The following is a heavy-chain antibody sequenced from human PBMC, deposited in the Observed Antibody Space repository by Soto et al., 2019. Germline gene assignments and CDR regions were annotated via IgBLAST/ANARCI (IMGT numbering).Heavy chain of an antibody. Sequence: QVQLQESGPGLVKPSGTLSLTCAVFGGSISNSNWWTGVGQPPGKGLDWIGEIFHSGCTNYNSSLMGRVTMSVDKANNQFTLMLSPVTAADTAVYYCARRPIVGAAIWGPGSLVSVPS. CDR2: IFHSGCT. V-gene: IGHV4-4*02. D-gene: IGHD1-26*01. J-gene: IGHJ4*02. CDR1: GGSISNSNW. CDR3: ARRPIVGAAI.